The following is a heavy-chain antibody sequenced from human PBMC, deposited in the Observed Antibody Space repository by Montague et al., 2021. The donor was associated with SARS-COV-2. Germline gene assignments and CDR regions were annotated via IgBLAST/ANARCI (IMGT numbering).Heavy chain of an antibody. Sequence: SETLSLTCIVSGGSISSYYWNWIRQSAGKGLEWIGRIYTSGSTNYDPSLKSRVTMSVDTSKSQFSLRLSSVTAADTAVYYCASRRAAGLFSWGQGTLVTVSS. J-gene: IGHJ5*02. CDR3: ASRRAAGLFS. CDR2: IYTSGST. V-gene: IGHV4-4*07. CDR1: GGSISSYY. D-gene: IGHD3/OR15-3a*01.